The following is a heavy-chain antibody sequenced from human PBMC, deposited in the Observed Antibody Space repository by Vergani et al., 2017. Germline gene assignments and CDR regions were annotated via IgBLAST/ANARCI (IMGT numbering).Heavy chain of an antibody. CDR1: GGTFSSYA. D-gene: IGHD1-14*01. V-gene: IGHV1-69*13. CDR2: IIPIFGTA. J-gene: IGHJ6*02. Sequence: QVQLVQSGAEVKKPGSSVKVSCKASGGTFSSYAISWVRQAPGQGLEWMGRIIPIFGTANYAQKFQGRVTITADESTSTAYMELSSLRSEDTAVYYCARDRLWSRRDHDARMDVWGQGTTVTVSS. CDR3: ARDRLWSRRDHDARMDV.